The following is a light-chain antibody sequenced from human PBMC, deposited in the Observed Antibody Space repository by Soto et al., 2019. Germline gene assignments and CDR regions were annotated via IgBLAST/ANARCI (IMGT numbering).Light chain of an antibody. CDR2: DAS. V-gene: IGKV1-33*01. CDR1: QDIRNY. CDR3: EQYDNPPVT. Sequence: IHWVQSPSSLYLCLGAIVTDTCRASQDIRNYLAWYQQKPGKAPKLLICDASTLYSGVPSRFSGSGSGTDFTFTIRSLQPEDIAPYYCEQYDNPPVTFGQGTRLEIK. J-gene: IGKJ5*01.